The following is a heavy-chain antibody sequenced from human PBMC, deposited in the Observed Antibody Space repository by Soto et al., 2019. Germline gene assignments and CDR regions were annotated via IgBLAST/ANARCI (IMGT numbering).Heavy chain of an antibody. CDR1: GGTFSSYA. D-gene: IGHD2-15*01. Sequence: QVQLVQSGAEVKKPGSSVKVSCKASGGTFSSYAISWVRQAPGQGLEWMGGIIPIFGTANYAQKFQGRVTITADESTSTAYMELGSLRSEDTAVYYCARAADCSGGSCYGSPIDYWGQGTLVTVSS. CDR3: ARAADCSGGSCYGSPIDY. J-gene: IGHJ4*02. V-gene: IGHV1-69*12. CDR2: IIPIFGTA.